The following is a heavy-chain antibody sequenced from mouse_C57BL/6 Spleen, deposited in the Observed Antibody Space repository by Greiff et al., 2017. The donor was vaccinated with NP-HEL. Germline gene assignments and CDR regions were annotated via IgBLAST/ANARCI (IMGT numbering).Heavy chain of an antibody. CDR3: AREGGYYGSSYYFDY. D-gene: IGHD1-1*01. CDR2: IYPSDSET. CDR1: GYTFTSYW. V-gene: IGHV1-61*01. Sequence: VQLQQPGAELVRPGSSVKLSCKASGYTFTSYWMDWVKQRPGQGLEWIGNIYPSDSETHYNQKFKDKATLTVDKSSSTAYMQLSSLTSEDSAVYYCAREGGYYGSSYYFDYWGQGTTLTVSS. J-gene: IGHJ2*01.